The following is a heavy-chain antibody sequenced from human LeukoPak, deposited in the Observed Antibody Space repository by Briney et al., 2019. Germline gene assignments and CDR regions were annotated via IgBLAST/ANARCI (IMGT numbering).Heavy chain of an antibody. J-gene: IGHJ4*02. V-gene: IGHV1-2*02. CDR2: INRDSVNT. Sequence: GASVRVSCAASGYTFTGYYMHWVRQAPGQGLEWVGGINRDSVNTNYAEKFQGRVTMTRDTPITTAYMELSRLRSDDTAVYYCARDLAGQYCSSTTYCTFVRDTYFDYWGQGTLVTVSS. CDR3: ARDLAGQYCSSTTYCTFVRDTYFDY. D-gene: IGHD2-2*02. CDR1: GYTFTGYY.